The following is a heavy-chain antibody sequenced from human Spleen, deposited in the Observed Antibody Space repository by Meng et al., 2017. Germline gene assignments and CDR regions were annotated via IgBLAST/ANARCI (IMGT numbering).Heavy chain of an antibody. V-gene: IGHV3-49*04. D-gene: IGHD5-18*01. CDR1: GFTFGDHA. CDR3: TRGATGYTYGHYYYGMDV. J-gene: IGHJ6*01. Sequence: GGSLRLSCTTSGFTFGDHAMSWVRQAPGKGLEWVGVIRSKDYGGTTEYAASVKGRFTISRDDSKSIAYLQMDSLKIEDTAVYYCTRGATGYTYGHYYYGMDVWG. CDR2: IRSKDYGGTT.